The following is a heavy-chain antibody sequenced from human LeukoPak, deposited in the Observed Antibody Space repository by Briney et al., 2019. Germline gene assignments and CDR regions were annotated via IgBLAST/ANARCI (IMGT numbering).Heavy chain of an antibody. J-gene: IGHJ4*02. CDR1: GFTFSRYY. CDR3: TRVFVGDEYSSSGY. Sequence: PGGSLRLSCAASGFTFSRYYMHWVRQAPGKGLVWVSRINSDGSSTTYADSVTGRFTISRDNAKNTLYLQMNSLKVEDTAVYYCTRVFVGDEYSSSGYWGQGTLVTVSS. CDR2: INSDGSST. V-gene: IGHV3-74*01. D-gene: IGHD6-13*01.